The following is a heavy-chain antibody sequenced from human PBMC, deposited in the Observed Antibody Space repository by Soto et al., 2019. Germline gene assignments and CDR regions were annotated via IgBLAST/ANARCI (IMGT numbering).Heavy chain of an antibody. CDR2: ISAYNGNT. D-gene: IGHD3-16*01. CDR3: GRDRGRYALDY. Sequence: QVQLVQSGAEVKKPGASVLVSCKASGYTFTSYVISWVRQAPGQGLEWMGWISAYNGNTNYAQKLQGRVTMTTDTSTSPAHKELRRLRADDTAVYYCGRDRGRYALDYWGQGTLVTVSS. V-gene: IGHV1-18*01. CDR1: GYTFTSYV. J-gene: IGHJ4*02.